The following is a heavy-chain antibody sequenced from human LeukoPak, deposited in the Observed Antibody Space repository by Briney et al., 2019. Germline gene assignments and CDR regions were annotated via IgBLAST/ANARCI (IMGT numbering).Heavy chain of an antibody. V-gene: IGHV4-61*02. Sequence: SETLSLTCTVSGGSISSGSYYWSWIRQPAGKGLEWIGRIYTSGSTNYNPSLKSRVTISVDTSKNQFSLKLSSVTAADTAVYYCARLTQYQLLNWGQGTLVTVSS. CDR3: ARLTQYQLLN. D-gene: IGHD2-2*01. CDR1: GGSISSGSYY. J-gene: IGHJ4*02. CDR2: IYTSGST.